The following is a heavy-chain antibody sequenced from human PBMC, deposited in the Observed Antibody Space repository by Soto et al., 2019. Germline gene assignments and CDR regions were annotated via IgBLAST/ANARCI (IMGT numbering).Heavy chain of an antibody. V-gene: IGHV3-30*18. CDR3: ANGLQQDYDFLLNH. D-gene: IGHD3-9*01. CDR2: ISYDASSR. Sequence: QVQLVESGGGVVQPGRSLRLSCGASGFTLNSFGIHWVRQGPEKGLEWVAGISYDASSRHYADSVQGRFFVSRDNSKNTVFLQMSNLRTEDTAVYLCANGLQQDYDFLLNHWGQGTLVTVSS. CDR1: GFTLNSFG. J-gene: IGHJ5*02.